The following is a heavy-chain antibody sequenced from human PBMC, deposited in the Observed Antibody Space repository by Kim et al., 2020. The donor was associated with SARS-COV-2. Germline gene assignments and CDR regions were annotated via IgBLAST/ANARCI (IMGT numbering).Heavy chain of an antibody. J-gene: IGHJ6*02. D-gene: IGHD1-7*01. CDR3: ARDKVYNWNYGCMDV. CDR1: GYTFTGYY. V-gene: IGHV1-2*06. CDR2: INPNSGGT. Sequence: ASVKVSCKASGYTFTGYYMHWVRQAPGQGLEWMGRINPNSGGTNYAQKFQGRVTMTRDTSISTAYMELSRLRSDDTAVYYCARDKVYNWNYGCMDVWGQGTTVTVSS.